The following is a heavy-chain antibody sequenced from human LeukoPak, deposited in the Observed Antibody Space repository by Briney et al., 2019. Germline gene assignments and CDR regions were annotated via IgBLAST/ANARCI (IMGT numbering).Heavy chain of an antibody. J-gene: IGHJ4*02. CDR1: GGSIRSDY. CDR2: MYSSGKS. CDR3: TRHWSTGTSFYRFAF. V-gene: IGHV4-59*08. D-gene: IGHD1-26*01. Sequence: PSETLSLTCTVSGGSIRSDYWCWIRQPPGKGLEWIGSMYSSGKSDYSPSLKHRVTMSIDTSKNKFSLTLTSVPAADTAVYYCTRHWSTGTSFYRFAFWGQGTLVTVSS.